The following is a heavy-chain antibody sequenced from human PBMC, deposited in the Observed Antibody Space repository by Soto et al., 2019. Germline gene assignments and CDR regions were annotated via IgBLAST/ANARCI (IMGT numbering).Heavy chain of an antibody. D-gene: IGHD3-10*01. CDR1: GGSINSAGYY. CDR2: IYYSGST. J-gene: IGHJ4*02. V-gene: IGHV4-31*03. Sequence: SLSLTSTVSGGSINSAGYYGSWIRQHPGKGLEWIGYIYYSGSTYYNPSLKSRVTISVDTSKNQFSLKLSSVTAAHTAVYYCARDKYGSYWGQGTLVTVFS. CDR3: ARDKYGSY.